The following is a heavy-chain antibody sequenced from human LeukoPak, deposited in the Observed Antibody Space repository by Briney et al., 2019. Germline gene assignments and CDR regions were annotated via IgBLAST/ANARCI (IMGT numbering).Heavy chain of an antibody. V-gene: IGHV3-23*01. CDR1: GFTFSSYA. J-gene: IGHJ6*02. CDR2: ISGSGGST. Sequence: PGGSLRLSCAASGFTFSSYAMSWVRQAPGKGLEWVSAISGSGGSTYYADSVKGRFTISRDNSKNTLYLQMNSLRAEDTAVYYCAKRFVGDYDAHYGMDVWGQGTTVTVSS. CDR3: AKRFVGDYDAHYGMDV. D-gene: IGHD4-17*01.